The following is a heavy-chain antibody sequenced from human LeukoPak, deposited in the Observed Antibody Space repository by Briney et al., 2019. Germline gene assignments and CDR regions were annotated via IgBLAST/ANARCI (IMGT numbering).Heavy chain of an antibody. Sequence: QPGGSLRLSCAASGFTFSSYGMHWVRQAPGKGLEWVAVIWYGGSNKYYADSVKGRFTISRDNSKNTLYLQMNSLRAEDTAVYYCARVSAAAGTIDYYYYMDVWGKGTTVTVSS. CDR3: ARVSAAAGTIDYYYYMDV. D-gene: IGHD6-13*01. CDR1: GFTFSSYG. V-gene: IGHV3-33*08. CDR2: IWYGGSNK. J-gene: IGHJ6*03.